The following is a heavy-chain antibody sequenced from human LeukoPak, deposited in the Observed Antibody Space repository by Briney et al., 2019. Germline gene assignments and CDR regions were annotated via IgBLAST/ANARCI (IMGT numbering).Heavy chain of an antibody. Sequence: ASVKVSCKASGGTFSSYAISWVRQAPGQGPEWMGGIIPIFGTANYAQKFQGRVTITTDESTSTAYMELSSLRSEDTAVYYCARSNVVVVAATPDAFDIWGQGTMVTVSS. CDR2: IIPIFGTA. D-gene: IGHD2-15*01. CDR1: GGTFSSYA. J-gene: IGHJ3*02. V-gene: IGHV1-69*05. CDR3: ARSNVVVVAATPDAFDI.